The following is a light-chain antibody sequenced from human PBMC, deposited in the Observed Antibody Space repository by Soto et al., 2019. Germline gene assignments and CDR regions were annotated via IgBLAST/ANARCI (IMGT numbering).Light chain of an antibody. V-gene: IGKV3-11*01. Sequence: EIVLTQSPATLSLSPGERATLSCRASQSVSSYLAWYQHKPGQAPRLLIYDASHMVTGIPSRFSGSGSGTDLTLTISRLEPEDFAVYYCLHRYNWPLTFGGGTKVEIK. CDR1: QSVSSY. CDR3: LHRYNWPLT. CDR2: DAS. J-gene: IGKJ4*01.